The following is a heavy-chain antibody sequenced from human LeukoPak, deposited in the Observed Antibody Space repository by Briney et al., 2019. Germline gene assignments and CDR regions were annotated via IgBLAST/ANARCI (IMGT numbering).Heavy chain of an antibody. Sequence: GASVKVSCKASGGTFRSYTIIWVRQAPGQGLEWMGWINPNSGGTNYAQKFQGRVTMTRDTSITIVYMELSRLRSDDTAVYYCARGPSDSSGYYYEGDAFDIWGQGTVVTVSS. V-gene: IGHV1-2*02. CDR3: ARGPSDSSGYYYEGDAFDI. CDR2: INPNSGGT. D-gene: IGHD3-22*01. CDR1: GGTFRSYT. J-gene: IGHJ3*02.